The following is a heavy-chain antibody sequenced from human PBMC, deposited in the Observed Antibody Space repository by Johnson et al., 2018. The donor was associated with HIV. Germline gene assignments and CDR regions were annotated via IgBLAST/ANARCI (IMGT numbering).Heavy chain of an antibody. J-gene: IGHJ3*02. CDR2: IWHDGSND. CDR3: ARDKIRGYPRRDAFDI. Sequence: QVQLVESGGGVVQPGRSLRLSCEASGFMFSRYALAWVRQAPGKGLEWVALIWHDGSNDNYADSVKGRFTLSRDNSRNTLYLQMNSLRAEDTAVYYCARDKIRGYPRRDAFDIWGQGTMVTVSS. CDR1: GFMFSRYA. D-gene: IGHD3-22*01. V-gene: IGHV3-33*01.